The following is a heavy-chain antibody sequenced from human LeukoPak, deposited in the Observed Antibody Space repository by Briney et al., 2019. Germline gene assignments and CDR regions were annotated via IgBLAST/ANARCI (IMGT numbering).Heavy chain of an antibody. V-gene: IGHV4-39*01. CDR1: GGSIISSSYY. D-gene: IGHD6-25*01. CDR3: AAAFDY. Sequence: SESLSLTCTVSGGSIISSSYYWGWIRQPPGKGLEWIGNTYYSGNTYYNPSLKSRVTISVDTSKNQFSLELSSVTAADTAVYYCAAAFDYWGQGTLVTVSS. CDR2: TYYSGNT. J-gene: IGHJ4*02.